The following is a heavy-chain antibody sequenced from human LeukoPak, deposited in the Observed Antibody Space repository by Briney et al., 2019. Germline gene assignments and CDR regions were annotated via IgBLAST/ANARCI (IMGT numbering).Heavy chain of an antibody. CDR3: ARDPGYCSSTSCYFLNYYYYGMDV. CDR1: GFTISSYS. Sequence: PGGSLRLSCAASGFTISSYSMNWVRQAPGKGLEWVSSLSSSSGYIYYADSVKGRFTISRDNAKNSLYLQMNSLRAEDTAVYYCARDPGYCSSTSCYFLNYYYYGMDVWGQGTTVTVSS. V-gene: IGHV3-21*01. D-gene: IGHD2-2*01. CDR2: LSSSSGYI. J-gene: IGHJ6*02.